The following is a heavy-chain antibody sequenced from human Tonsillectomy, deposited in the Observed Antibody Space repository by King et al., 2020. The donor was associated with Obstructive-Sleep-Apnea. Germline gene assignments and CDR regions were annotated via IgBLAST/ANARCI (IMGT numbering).Heavy chain of an antibody. V-gene: IGHV1-46*01. CDR2: INPSGGST. CDR1: GYTFTSYY. Sequence: QLVQSGAEVKKPGASVKVSCKASGYTFTSYYMHWVRQAPGQGLEWMGIINPSGGSTSYAQKFQGRVTMTRVTSTSTVYLELSSLRSEVTAVYYCARCQPTYYDFRSGYCYFDYWGQGTLVTVSS. CDR3: ARCQPTYYDFRSGYCYFDY. J-gene: IGHJ4*02. D-gene: IGHD3-3*01.